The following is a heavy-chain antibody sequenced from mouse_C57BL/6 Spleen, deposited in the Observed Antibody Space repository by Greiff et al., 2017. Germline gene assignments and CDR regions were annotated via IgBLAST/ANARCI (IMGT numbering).Heavy chain of an antibody. V-gene: IGHV1-22*01. CDR3: ALITTVVADY. Sequence: VQLQQSGPELVKPGASVKMSCKASGYTFTDYNMHWVKQSHGKSLEWIGYINPNNGGTSYNQKFKGKATLTVNKSSSTAYMELRSLTSEDSAVYYCALITTVVADYWGQGTTLTVSS. CDR1: GYTFTDYN. D-gene: IGHD1-1*01. J-gene: IGHJ2*01. CDR2: INPNNGGT.